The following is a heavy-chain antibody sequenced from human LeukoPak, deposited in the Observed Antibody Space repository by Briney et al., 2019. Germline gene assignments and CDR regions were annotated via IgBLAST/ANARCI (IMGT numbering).Heavy chain of an antibody. Sequence: GGSLRLSCAASGFAFSDYYMSWIRQAPGKGLEWVSYISSSSSYTNYAESVKGRFTISRDNAKNSLYLQMNSLRAEDTAVYYCARDYYDSSGYYYGGTYYYYGMDVWGQGTTVTVSS. J-gene: IGHJ6*02. CDR2: ISSSSSYT. V-gene: IGHV3-11*05. CDR1: GFAFSDYY. CDR3: ARDYYDSSGYYYGGTYYYYGMDV. D-gene: IGHD3-22*01.